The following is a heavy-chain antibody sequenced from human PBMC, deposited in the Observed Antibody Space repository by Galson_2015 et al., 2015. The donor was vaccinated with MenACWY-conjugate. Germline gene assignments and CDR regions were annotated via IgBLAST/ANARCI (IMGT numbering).Heavy chain of an antibody. D-gene: IGHD1-26*01. CDR1: GFRFSGYD. Sequence: SLRLSCAASGFRFSGYDMHWVRQAPGKGLEWVSAISGSGVSTYHADSVKGRFIVSRDNSKNTLYLQMNSLRSDDTAVYYCAKDPQPRRTMGATYFDDWGQGTPVTVSS. J-gene: IGHJ4*02. CDR3: AKDPQPRRTMGATYFDD. CDR2: ISGSGVST. V-gene: IGHV3-23*01.